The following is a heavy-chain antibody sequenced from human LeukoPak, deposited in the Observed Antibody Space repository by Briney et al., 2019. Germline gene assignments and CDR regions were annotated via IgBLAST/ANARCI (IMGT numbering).Heavy chain of an antibody. CDR3: ARGWRFGEFSFDY. CDR2: MNPNSGNT. V-gene: IGHV1-8*01. D-gene: IGHD3-10*01. CDR1: GYTFTSYD. Sequence: ASVKVSCKASGYTFTSYDINWVRQATGKGLEWVGWMNPNSGNTAYAQKFQDRITMTRNTSTSTVYMELSSQTSEDTAMYYCARGWRFGEFSFDYWGQGTLVTVSS. J-gene: IGHJ4*02.